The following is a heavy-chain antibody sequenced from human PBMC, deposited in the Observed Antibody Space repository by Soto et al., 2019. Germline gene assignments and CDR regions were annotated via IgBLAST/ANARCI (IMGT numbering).Heavy chain of an antibody. D-gene: IGHD1-26*01. CDR2: INPSSGDS. Sequence: QVHLVQSGAEVAKPGASVKVSCKPSGYTFTGYYIHWVRQAPGQGLGWMGWINPSSGDSKYAQKFQGRVTMTRDTSISTAYLDLRNLRSDDTAVYYCAREGGSAYGMDVWGQGTAVTVSS. J-gene: IGHJ6*02. CDR3: AREGGSAYGMDV. V-gene: IGHV1-2*02. CDR1: GYTFTGYY.